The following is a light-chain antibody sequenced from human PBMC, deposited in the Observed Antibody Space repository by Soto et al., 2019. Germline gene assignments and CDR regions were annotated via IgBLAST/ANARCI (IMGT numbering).Light chain of an antibody. J-gene: IGLJ1*01. Sequence: QSALSQPASVSGSPGQSSTISCTGTSSDVGVSNYVAWYQHHPGKSPKRMIYDVSYRPAGVHNRFSGSKSGGTASLTISGLQAEAEADYDCSSYTTTSSLYIFGTGIKVTVL. CDR3: SSYTTTSSLYI. V-gene: IGLV2-14*03. CDR2: DVS. CDR1: SSDVGVSNY.